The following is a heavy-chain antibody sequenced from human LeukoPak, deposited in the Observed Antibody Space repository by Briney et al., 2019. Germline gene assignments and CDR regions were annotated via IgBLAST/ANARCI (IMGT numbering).Heavy chain of an antibody. Sequence: GGSLRLSCAASGFTVSSNYMSWVRQAPGKGLEWVSVIYSGGSTYYADSVRGRFTISRDNSKNTLYLQMNSLRAEDTAVYYCARALTLVRRETYYYYGMDVWGQGTTVTVSS. CDR2: IYSGGST. CDR3: ARALTLVRRETYYYYGMDV. D-gene: IGHD3-9*01. CDR1: GFTVSSNY. V-gene: IGHV3-53*01. J-gene: IGHJ6*02.